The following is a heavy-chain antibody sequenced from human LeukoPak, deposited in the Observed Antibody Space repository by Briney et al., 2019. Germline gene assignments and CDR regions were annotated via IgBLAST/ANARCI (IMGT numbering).Heavy chain of an antibody. D-gene: IGHD2-15*01. CDR3: ASSPQRMDAFDI. CDR1: GFTFSSYS. Sequence: GGSLRLSCAASGFTFSSYSMNWVRQAPGKGLEWVSSISSSSSYIYYADSVKGRLTISRDNAKNSLYLQMNSLRAEDTAVYYCASSPQRMDAFDIWGQGTMVTVSS. J-gene: IGHJ3*02. V-gene: IGHV3-21*01. CDR2: ISSSSSYI.